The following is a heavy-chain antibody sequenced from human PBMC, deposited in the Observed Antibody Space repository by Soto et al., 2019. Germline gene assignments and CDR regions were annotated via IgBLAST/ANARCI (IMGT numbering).Heavy chain of an antibody. J-gene: IGHJ4*02. V-gene: IGHV1-46*01. CDR1: GYTFTDPY. D-gene: IGHD6-19*01. Sequence: QVLLVQSGAEVKKPGASVKVSCQASGYTFTDPYMPWVRQAPGPGLEWMGILNPSGGSTSYAQKFRGRVTMTRDTSTSTVYMELTSLRSEDTAVFYCATSPATIGWYGNPYYLDHWGQGTLVTVSS. CDR2: LNPSGGST. CDR3: ATSPATIGWYGNPYYLDH.